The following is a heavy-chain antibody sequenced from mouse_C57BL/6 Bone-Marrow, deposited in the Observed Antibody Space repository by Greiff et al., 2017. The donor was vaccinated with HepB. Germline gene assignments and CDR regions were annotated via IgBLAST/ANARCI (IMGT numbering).Heavy chain of an antibody. CDR2: ISSGSSTI. J-gene: IGHJ1*03. Sequence: EVKLVESGGGLVKPGGSLKLSCAASGFTFSDYGMHWVRQAPEKGLEWVAYISSGSSTIYYADTVKGRFTISRANAKNTLFLQMTSLRSEDTAMYYCARPDYYGSHWYFDVWGTGTTVTVSS. CDR3: ARPDYYGSHWYFDV. CDR1: GFTFSDYG. D-gene: IGHD1-1*01. V-gene: IGHV5-17*01.